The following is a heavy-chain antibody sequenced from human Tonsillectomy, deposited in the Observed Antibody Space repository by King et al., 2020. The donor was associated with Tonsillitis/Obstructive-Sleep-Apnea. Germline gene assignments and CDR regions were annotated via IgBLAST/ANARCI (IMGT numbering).Heavy chain of an antibody. J-gene: IGHJ4*01. CDR1: GYNFPTSW. CDR2: IFPGDSDS. Sequence: VQLVQSGAEVKKPGESLKIACKASGYNFPTSWIGWVRQMPGKGLEWMGSIFPGDSDSRYSASFQGQVTMSADKSISPAYLQGSSLKASDTAMYYCARDYCTSTGCYAPFDHWGHGTLVTVSS. CDR3: ARDYCTSTGCYAPFDH. V-gene: IGHV5-51*01. D-gene: IGHD2-2*01.